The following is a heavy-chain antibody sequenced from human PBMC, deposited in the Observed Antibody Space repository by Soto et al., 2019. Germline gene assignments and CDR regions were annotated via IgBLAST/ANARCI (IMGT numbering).Heavy chain of an antibody. J-gene: IGHJ4*02. CDR3: ASEIGGGYVDY. V-gene: IGHV1-3*05. Sequence: QVQLVQSGAEEKKPGASVKVSCKASGYTFTSYAMHWVRQAPGQRLEWMGWINAGNGNTKYSQKFQGXXTXTXXTSASTAYMELSSLRSEDTAVYYCASEIGGGYVDYWGQGTLVTVSS. D-gene: IGHD3-3*01. CDR1: GYTFTSYA. CDR2: INAGNGNT.